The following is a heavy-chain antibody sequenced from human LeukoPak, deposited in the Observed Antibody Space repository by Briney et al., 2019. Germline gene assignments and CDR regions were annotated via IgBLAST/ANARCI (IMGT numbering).Heavy chain of an antibody. J-gene: IGHJ4*02. CDR2: IKRDGSEK. CDR1: GFTFSSYW. Sequence: PGGSLRLSCAASGFTFSSYWMSWVRQAPGKGLEWVANIKRDGSEKYYVDSVKGRFTISRDNAKNSLYLQMNSLRAEDTAVYYCARDRRLDYDSSGYEHFDYWGQGTLVTVSS. CDR3: ARDRRLDYDSSGYEHFDY. V-gene: IGHV3-7*01. D-gene: IGHD3-22*01.